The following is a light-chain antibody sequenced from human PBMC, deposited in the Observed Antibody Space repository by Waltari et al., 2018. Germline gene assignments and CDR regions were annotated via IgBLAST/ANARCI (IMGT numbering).Light chain of an antibody. CDR3: NSYAGSNNFPFV. J-gene: IGLJ1*01. V-gene: IGLV2-8*01. CDR1: SSDVGGYNY. Sequence: QSALTQPPSASGSPGQSVTISCTGTSSDVGGYNYVSWYQQHPGKAPKLMIYAVSKRPAGVPERCAGSKCGNTASLTVAGLQAEDEADYYCNSYAGSNNFPFVLGTGTKVTVL. CDR2: AVS.